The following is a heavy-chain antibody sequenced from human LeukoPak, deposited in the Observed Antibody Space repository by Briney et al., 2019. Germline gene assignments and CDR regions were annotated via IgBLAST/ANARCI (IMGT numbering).Heavy chain of an antibody. CDR3: VRLAVAGTKINDAFDI. CDR2: ITYDGSNQ. V-gene: IGHV3-30*03. CDR1: GFTFSSYW. Sequence: GGSLRLSCAASGFTFSSYWMSWVRQAPGKGLEWVALITYDGSNQYYADSVKGRFTFSKDSSKNTLYLQMNSLRGEDTAMYYCVRLAVAGTKINDAFDIWGQGTMVIVSS. J-gene: IGHJ3*02. D-gene: IGHD6-19*01.